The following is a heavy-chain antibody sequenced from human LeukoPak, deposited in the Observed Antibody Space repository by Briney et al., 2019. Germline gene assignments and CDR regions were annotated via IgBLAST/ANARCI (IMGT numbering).Heavy chain of an antibody. J-gene: IGHJ4*02. V-gene: IGHV3-53*01. Sequence: PRGSLRLSCAASWFTVSSNYMSWVRQAPGKGLEWVAVIYSGGSTYYADSVKGRFTISRDNSKNTLYLQMNSLRAEDTAVYYCARGFNYFDYWGQGTLVTVSS. CDR3: ARGFNYFDY. CDR1: WFTVSSNY. CDR2: IYSGGST.